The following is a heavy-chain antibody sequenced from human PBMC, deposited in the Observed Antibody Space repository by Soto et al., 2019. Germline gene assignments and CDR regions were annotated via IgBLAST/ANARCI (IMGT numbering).Heavy chain of an antibody. D-gene: IGHD5-12*01. Sequence: GASVKVSCKASGYTFTSYYMHWVRQAPGQGLEWMGIINPSGGSTSYAQKFQGRVTMTRDTSTSTVYMELSSLRSEDTAVYYCARGAEESYSGYDFSAFDIWGQGTMVTVSS. CDR2: INPSGGST. CDR3: ARGAEESYSGYDFSAFDI. J-gene: IGHJ3*02. V-gene: IGHV1-46*01. CDR1: GYTFTSYY.